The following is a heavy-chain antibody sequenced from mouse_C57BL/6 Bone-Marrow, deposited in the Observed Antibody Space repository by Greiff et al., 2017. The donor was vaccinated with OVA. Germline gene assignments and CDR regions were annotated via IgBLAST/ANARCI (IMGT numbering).Heavy chain of an antibody. V-gene: IGHV5-9*01. CDR3: ARQKLRPRYFDV. J-gene: IGHJ1*03. CDR1: GFTFSSYT. Sequence: EVQLVESGGGLVKPGGSLKLSCAASGFTFSSYTMSWVRQTPEKRLEWVATISGGGGNTYYPDSVKGRFTISRDNAKNTLYLQMSSLRSEDTALYYCARQKLRPRYFDVWGTGTTVTVSS. CDR2: ISGGGGNT. D-gene: IGHD2-4*01.